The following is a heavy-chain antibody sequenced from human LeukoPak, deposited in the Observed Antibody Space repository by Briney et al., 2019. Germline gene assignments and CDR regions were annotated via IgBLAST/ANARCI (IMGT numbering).Heavy chain of an antibody. CDR3: ARGSGAYYYYYMDV. J-gene: IGHJ6*03. CDR1: GYTFTSYD. D-gene: IGHD3-10*01. V-gene: IGHV1-8*01. CDR2: MNPNSGNT. Sequence: ASVKVSCKASGYTFTSYDINWVRQATGQGLEWMGWMNPNSGNTGYAQKFQGRVTMTRNTSISTAYTELSSLRSEDTAVYYCARGSGAYYYYYMDVWGKGTTVTVSS.